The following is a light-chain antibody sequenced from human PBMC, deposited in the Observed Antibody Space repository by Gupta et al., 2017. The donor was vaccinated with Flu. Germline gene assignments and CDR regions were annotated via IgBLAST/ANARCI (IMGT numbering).Light chain of an antibody. Sequence: DLLMTQFPDSLPVSLCERATINSPTSQSVLYSPKNKKYLAWYQQKPGQPPKLLIYWASTRESGVPDSFSGSGSGTDFTLTISSRQAEDVAVYYCQQQNSTPFTFGQGTKLDIK. CDR3: QQQNSTPFT. J-gene: IGKJ2*01. V-gene: IGKV4-1*01. CDR1: QSVLYSPKNKKY. CDR2: WAS.